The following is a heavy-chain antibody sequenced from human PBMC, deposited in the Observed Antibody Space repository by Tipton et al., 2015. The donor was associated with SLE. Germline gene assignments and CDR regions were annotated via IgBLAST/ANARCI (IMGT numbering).Heavy chain of an antibody. J-gene: IGHJ4*02. CDR1: GGSIRGHY. Sequence: TLSLTCSVSGGSIRGHYWNCVRQPPGKGLEWIGNINYSGSTKYNPSLKSRVTISVDTSKNQFSLKMSSVTAADTAVYYCARGVLDFWGQGTLVTVSS. CDR3: ARGVLDF. V-gene: IGHV4-59*11. CDR2: INYSGST.